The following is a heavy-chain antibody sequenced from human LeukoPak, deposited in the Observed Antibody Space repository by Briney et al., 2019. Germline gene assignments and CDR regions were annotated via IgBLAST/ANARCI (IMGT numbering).Heavy chain of an antibody. CDR3: AKFRPVTSVAGTIFHY. J-gene: IGHJ4*02. CDR2: ISGSGGST. V-gene: IGHV3-23*01. D-gene: IGHD6-19*01. CDR1: GFTFTSYA. Sequence: GGSLRLSCAASGFTFTSYAMSWVRQAPGKGLEWVSAISGSGGSTYYADSVKGRFTISRDNSKNTLYLQMNTLRAEDTAVYYCAKFRPVTSVAGTIFHYWGQGTLVTVSS.